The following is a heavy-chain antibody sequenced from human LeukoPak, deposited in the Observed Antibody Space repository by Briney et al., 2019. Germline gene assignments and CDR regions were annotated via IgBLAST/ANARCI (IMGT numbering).Heavy chain of an antibody. J-gene: IGHJ6*02. D-gene: IGHD4-23*01. CDR3: PKLGGNAASGDEYYGMDV. Sequence: PGGSLRLSCAASVLLAITWVRQGPGEGLEWVSAISRSGGSTYYADSSKGRFTISRDKANNTMHLQMNSLRGEDTAVTCSPKLGGNAASGDEYYGMDVWGQGTTVSVPS. CDR2: ISRSGGST. CDR1: VLLA. V-gene: IGHV3-23*01.